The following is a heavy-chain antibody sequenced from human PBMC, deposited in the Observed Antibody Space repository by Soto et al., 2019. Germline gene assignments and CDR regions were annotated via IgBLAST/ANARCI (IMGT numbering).Heavy chain of an antibody. CDR3: ARLALGYCTDGSCYGDF. V-gene: IGHV5-51*01. Sequence: PGESLKISCKGSGYTFANYWIGWVRQMPGKGLEWMGIIYPGDSDTRYSPSFQGQVTISADKSISTAYLQWSSLKASDTAIYYCARLALGYCTDGSCYGDFWGQGTLVTVSS. CDR2: IYPGDSDT. J-gene: IGHJ4*02. CDR1: GYTFANYW. D-gene: IGHD2-15*01.